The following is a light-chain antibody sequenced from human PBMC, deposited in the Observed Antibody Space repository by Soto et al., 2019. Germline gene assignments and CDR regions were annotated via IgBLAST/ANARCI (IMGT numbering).Light chain of an antibody. Sequence: QSVLTQPASVSGSPGQSITISCTGTSSDIGFSNYVSWYQQHPGKAPKLMIFEVSQRPSGVSDRFSGSKSGNTASLTISGLQAEDEADYYCSSYSSGNTRYGLGTGTKVTVL. CDR1: SSDIGFSNY. V-gene: IGLV2-14*01. CDR2: EVS. J-gene: IGLJ1*01. CDR3: SSYSSGNTRYG.